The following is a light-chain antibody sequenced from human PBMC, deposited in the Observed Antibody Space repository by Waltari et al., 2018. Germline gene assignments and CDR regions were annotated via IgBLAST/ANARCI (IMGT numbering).Light chain of an antibody. CDR1: QSISRY. Sequence: EIMLTQSPDTLSFSTGERATLSCGASQSISRYLAWYQQKPGQAPRPLIYDASSRATGIPDRFSGSGSGTDFSLTISRLEPEDFAVYYCQKYGSLPATFGQGTKVEIK. J-gene: IGKJ1*01. V-gene: IGKV3-20*01. CDR3: QKYGSLPAT. CDR2: DAS.